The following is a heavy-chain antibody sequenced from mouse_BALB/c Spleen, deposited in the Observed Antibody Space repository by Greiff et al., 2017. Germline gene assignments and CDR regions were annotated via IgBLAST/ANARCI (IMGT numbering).Heavy chain of an antibody. Sequence: VQLKESGPSLVKPSQTLSLTCSVTGDSITSGYWNWIRKFPGNKLEYMGYISYSGSTYYNPSLKSRISITRDTSKNQYYLQLNSVTTEDTATYYCASGGYGNYPYAMDYWGQGTSVTVSS. CDR2: ISYSGST. CDR3: ASGGYGNYPYAMDY. V-gene: IGHV3-8*02. CDR1: GDSITSGY. D-gene: IGHD2-1*01. J-gene: IGHJ4*01.